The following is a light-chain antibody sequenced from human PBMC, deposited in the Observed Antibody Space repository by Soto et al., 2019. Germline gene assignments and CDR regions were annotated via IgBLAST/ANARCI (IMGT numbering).Light chain of an antibody. CDR2: DAS. CDR3: QQRSNWPRT. V-gene: IGKV3-11*01. CDR1: QSVSSY. J-gene: IGKJ4*01. Sequence: EIVLTQSPATLSLSPGERATLSCRASQSVSSYLAWYQQKPGQAPRLLIYDASNRATGIPARFSGSGSGTDFTLTISSLEPEEFAVYYCQQRSNWPRTFGGGTKVEFK.